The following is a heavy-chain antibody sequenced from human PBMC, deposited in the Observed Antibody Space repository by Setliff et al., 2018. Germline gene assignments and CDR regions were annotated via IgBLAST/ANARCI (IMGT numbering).Heavy chain of an antibody. V-gene: IGHV1-18*01. Sequence: ASVKVSCKTSGYNFITFGISWVRQAPGQGLEWLGWIAPYNGNTDYAQKFQGRVTMTTDTSTNTAHMELRSLTSADTAIYYCTRGPGPWVVVAMPFDCRGQGTLVTVSS. D-gene: IGHD5-12*01. CDR3: TRGPGPWVVVAMPFDC. CDR2: IAPYNGNT. CDR1: GYNFITFG. J-gene: IGHJ4*02.